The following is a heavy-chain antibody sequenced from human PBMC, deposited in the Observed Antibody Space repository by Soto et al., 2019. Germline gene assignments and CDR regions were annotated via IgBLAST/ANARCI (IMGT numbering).Heavy chain of an antibody. CDR1: GGPISSGGYS. Sequence: SETLSLTCAVSGGPISSGGYSWSWIRQPPGKGLEWIGYIYHSGSTYYNPSLKSRVTISVDRSKNQFSLKLSSVTAADTAVYYCARGGVTDYGMDVWGQGTTVTVSS. CDR3: ARGGVTDYGMDV. D-gene: IGHD5-18*01. V-gene: IGHV4-30-2*01. CDR2: IYHSGST. J-gene: IGHJ6*02.